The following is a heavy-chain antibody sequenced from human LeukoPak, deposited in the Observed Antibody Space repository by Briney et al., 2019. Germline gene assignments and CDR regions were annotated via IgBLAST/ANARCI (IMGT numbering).Heavy chain of an antibody. CDR1: GFTLSSYD. J-gene: IGHJ6*04. V-gene: IGHV3-48*03. D-gene: IGHD3-10*01. CDR2: IGGSRSGI. Sequence: GGSLRLSCAASGFTLSSYDMNWVRQAPGKGLEWVSYIGGSRSGIYYADSVKGQFTISRDNARNSLYLQMNSLRAEDTAVYYCARSSFSNGMDVWGRGTTVTVSS. CDR3: ARSSFSNGMDV.